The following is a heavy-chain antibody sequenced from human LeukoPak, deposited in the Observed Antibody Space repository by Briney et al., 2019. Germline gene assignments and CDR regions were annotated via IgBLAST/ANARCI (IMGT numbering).Heavy chain of an antibody. CDR1: GGSISSSSYY. CDR3: ARAWVHLGYSYGYDLGWFDP. Sequence: SETLSLTCTVSGGSISSSSYYWGWIRQPPGKGLEWIGSIYYSGSTYYNPSLKSRVTISVDTSKNQFSLKLSSVTAADTAVYYCARAWVHLGYSYGYDLGWFDPWGQGTLVTVSS. CDR2: IYYSGST. D-gene: IGHD5-18*01. J-gene: IGHJ5*02. V-gene: IGHV4-39*07.